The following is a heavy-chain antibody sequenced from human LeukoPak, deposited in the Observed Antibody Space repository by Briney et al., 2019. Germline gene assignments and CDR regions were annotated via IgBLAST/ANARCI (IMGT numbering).Heavy chain of an antibody. CDR2: ISAYNGNT. CDR1: GYTFTSYG. Sequence: VASVKVSCKASGYTFTSYGISWVRQAPGQGLEWMGWISAYNGNTNYAQKLQGRVTMTTDTSTSTAYMELRSLRSDDTAVYYCARTHSRLWFALVVRFDPWGQGTLVTVSS. V-gene: IGHV1-18*01. D-gene: IGHD3-10*01. J-gene: IGHJ5*02. CDR3: ARTHSRLWFALVVRFDP.